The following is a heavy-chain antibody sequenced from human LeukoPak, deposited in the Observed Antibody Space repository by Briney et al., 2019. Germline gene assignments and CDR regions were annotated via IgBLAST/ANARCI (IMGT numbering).Heavy chain of an antibody. V-gene: IGHV1-2*06. CDR2: INPNSGGT. D-gene: IGHD3-22*01. CDR1: GYTFTGYY. J-gene: IGHJ4*02. CDR3: ARFYYYYDSSGYAGFDY. Sequence: VASVKVSCKASGYTFTGYYMHWVRQAPGQGLEWMGRINPNSGGTNYAQKLQGRVTMTRDTSISTAYMELSRLRSDDTAVYYCARFYYYYDSSGYAGFDYWGQGTLVTVSS.